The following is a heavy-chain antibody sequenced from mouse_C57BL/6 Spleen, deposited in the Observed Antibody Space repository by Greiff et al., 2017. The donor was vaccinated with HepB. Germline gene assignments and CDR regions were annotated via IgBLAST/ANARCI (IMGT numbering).Heavy chain of an antibody. CDR2: INPNNGGT. CDR1: GYTFTDYY. D-gene: IGHD3-1*01. J-gene: IGHJ2*01. CDR3: ARSGAHPFYY. Sequence: EVQLQQSGPELVKPGASVKISCKASGYTFTDYYMTWVKQSHGKSLEWIGDINPNNGGTSYNQKFKGKATLTVDKSSSTAYMELRSLTSEDSAVYYCARSGAHPFYYWGQGTTLTVSS. V-gene: IGHV1-26*01.